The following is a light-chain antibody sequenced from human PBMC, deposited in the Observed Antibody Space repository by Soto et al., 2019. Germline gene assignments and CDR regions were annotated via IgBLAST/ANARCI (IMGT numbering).Light chain of an antibody. J-gene: IGKJ2*01. CDR2: GAS. CDR1: QSVSSSY. CDR3: QQYGSSPYT. V-gene: IGKV3-20*01. Sequence: ESVLTQSPGTLSLSPGERATLSCRASQSVSSSYLAWYQQKPGQAPRLLIYGASSRATGIPDRFSGSGSGTDFTLTISRLEPEDFAVYYCQQYGSSPYTFGHGTKLEIK.